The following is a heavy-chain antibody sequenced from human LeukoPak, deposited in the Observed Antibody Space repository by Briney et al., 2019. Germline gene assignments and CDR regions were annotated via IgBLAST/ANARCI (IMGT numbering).Heavy chain of an antibody. CDR2: ISSSSSTI. V-gene: IGHV3-48*01. D-gene: IGHD4-17*01. CDR1: GFTFSSYS. J-gene: IGHJ6*04. CDR3: ARGTVTKTPGLYV. Sequence: GGSLRLSCAASGFTFSSYSMNWVRQAPGKGLEWVSYISSSSSTIYYADSVKGRFTISRDNAKNSLYLQMNGLRAEDTAVYYCARGTVTKTPGLYVWGKGTTVTISS.